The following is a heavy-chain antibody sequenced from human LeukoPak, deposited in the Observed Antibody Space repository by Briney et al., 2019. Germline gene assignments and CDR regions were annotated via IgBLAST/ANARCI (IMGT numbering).Heavy chain of an antibody. J-gene: IGHJ4*02. CDR1: GFTFSSYA. CDR3: AKDGLRTYYYDSSHYFDY. V-gene: IGHV3-23*01. CDR2: ISGSGGST. D-gene: IGHD3-22*01. Sequence: GGSLRLSCAASGFTFSSYAMSWVRQAPGKGLEWVSAISGSGGSTYYADSVKGRFTISRDNSKNTLYLQMNSLRAEDTAVYYCAKDGLRTYYYDSSHYFDYWGQGTLVTVSS.